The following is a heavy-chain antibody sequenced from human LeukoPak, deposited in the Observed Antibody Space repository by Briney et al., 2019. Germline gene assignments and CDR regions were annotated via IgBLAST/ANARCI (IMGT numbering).Heavy chain of an antibody. Sequence: SETLSLTCTVSGGSLSSSSYYWGWIRQPPGKGLEWIGSIYYSGSTYYNPSLKSRVTISVDTSKNQYSLKLSSVTAADTAVYYCARDGEGSWRELPDLPELDDAFDIWGQGTMVTVSS. CDR1: GGSLSSSSYY. CDR2: IYYSGST. V-gene: IGHV4-39*07. CDR3: ARDGEGSWRELPDLPELDDAFDI. D-gene: IGHD1-26*01. J-gene: IGHJ3*02.